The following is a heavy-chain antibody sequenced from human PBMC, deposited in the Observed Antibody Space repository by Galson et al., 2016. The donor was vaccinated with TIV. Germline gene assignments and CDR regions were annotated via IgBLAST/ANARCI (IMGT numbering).Heavy chain of an antibody. J-gene: IGHJ4*02. Sequence: LSCAASGFRFNSYAMNWVRQAPGKGLEWVSSIGGTGGSTYYADSVKGRFTISRDSYKDTVYLQMNSLRAEDTAIYFCAKDRQWIPSSLDYWGQGILVTVSS. CDR1: GFRFNSYA. CDR3: AKDRQWIPSSLDY. D-gene: IGHD5-18*01. CDR2: IGGTGGST. V-gene: IGHV3-23*01.